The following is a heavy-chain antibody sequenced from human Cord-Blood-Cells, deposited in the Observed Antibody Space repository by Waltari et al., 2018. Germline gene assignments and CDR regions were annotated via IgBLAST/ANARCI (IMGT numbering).Heavy chain of an antibody. CDR3: ARGEKMTTVTTSYNWFDP. CDR2: INHSGST. D-gene: IGHD4-17*01. J-gene: IGHJ5*02. V-gene: IGHV4-34*01. Sequence: QVQLQQWGAGLLKPSETLSLTCAVHGGSFSGYYWSWIRQPLGKGLEWIGEINHSGSTNYNPSLKSRVTISVDTSKNQFSLKLSSVTAADTAVYYCARGEKMTTVTTSYNWFDPWGQGTLVTVSS. CDR1: GGSFSGYY.